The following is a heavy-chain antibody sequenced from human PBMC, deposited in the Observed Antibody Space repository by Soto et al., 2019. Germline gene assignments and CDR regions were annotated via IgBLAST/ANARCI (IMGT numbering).Heavy chain of an antibody. Sequence: ASVKVSCKXSGYTFTDHGIDWVRQAPGQGLEWVGWVSSYNGNTNYAYNLKDRVTITRDTSASTAYMELSSLRSEDTAVYYCARDFDFGVVTWFDPWGQGTLVTVSS. CDR1: GYTFTDHG. V-gene: IGHV1-18*01. D-gene: IGHD3-3*01. CDR2: VSSYNGNT. J-gene: IGHJ5*02. CDR3: ARDFDFGVVTWFDP.